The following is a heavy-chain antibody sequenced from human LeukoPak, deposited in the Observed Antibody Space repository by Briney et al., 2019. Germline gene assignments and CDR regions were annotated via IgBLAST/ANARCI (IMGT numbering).Heavy chain of an antibody. CDR2: ISADNGNT. J-gene: IGHJ3*02. CDR1: GYTFANFG. D-gene: IGHD3-22*01. V-gene: IGHV1-18*01. CDR3: ARTGYNSHDTFDI. Sequence: GASVKVSCKASGYTFANFGIGWVRQAPGQGLEWMGWISADNGNTNYAQSLQDRVTLTRDTFTNTAYVELRSLKSDDTAVYYCARTGYNSHDTFDIWGHGTMVTVS.